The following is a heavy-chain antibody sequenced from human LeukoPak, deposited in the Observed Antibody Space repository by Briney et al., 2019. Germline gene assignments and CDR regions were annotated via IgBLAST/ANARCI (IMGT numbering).Heavy chain of an antibody. CDR3: ARDSRPASENYFGWLDP. D-gene: IGHD3-9*01. CDR1: GGSIIRDY. J-gene: IGHJ5*02. V-gene: IGHV4-59*01. Sequence: SETLSLTCTVPGGSIIRDYWSLIRQPPGKGLEWIGYIYYSGSTNYNPSLKSRVTISVDTSKNQFYLKLSSVTAADTAVYYCARDSRPASENYFGWLDPWGPGTLVNVSS. CDR2: IYYSGST.